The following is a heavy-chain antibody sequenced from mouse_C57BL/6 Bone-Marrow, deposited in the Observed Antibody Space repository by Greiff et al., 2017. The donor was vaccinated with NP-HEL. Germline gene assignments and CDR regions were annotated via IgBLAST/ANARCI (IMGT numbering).Heavy chain of an antibody. D-gene: IGHD2-4*01. CDR3: ARFYDYDRAY. V-gene: IGHV1-19*01. Sequence: EVQLQQSGPVLVKPGASVKMSCKASGYTFTDYYMNWVKQSHGKSLEWIGVINPYNGGTSYNQKFKGKATLTVDKSSSTAYMELNSLTSEDSAVYYCARFYDYDRAYWGQGTLVTVSA. J-gene: IGHJ3*01. CDR2: INPYNGGT. CDR1: GYTFTDYY.